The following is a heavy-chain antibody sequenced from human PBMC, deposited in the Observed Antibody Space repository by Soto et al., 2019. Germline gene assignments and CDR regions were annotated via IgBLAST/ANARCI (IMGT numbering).Heavy chain of an antibody. J-gene: IGHJ6*03. Sequence: QVQLQESGPGLVKPSETLSLTCTVSGGSISSYYWSWIRQPPGKGLEWIGYIYYSGSTNYNPSLKSRVTISVDTSKNQFSLKLSSVTAADTAVYYCARHPQNYRYYYYYMDVWGKGTTVTVSS. CDR3: ARHPQNYRYYYYYMDV. CDR2: IYYSGST. CDR1: GGSISSYY. D-gene: IGHD1-7*01. V-gene: IGHV4-59*08.